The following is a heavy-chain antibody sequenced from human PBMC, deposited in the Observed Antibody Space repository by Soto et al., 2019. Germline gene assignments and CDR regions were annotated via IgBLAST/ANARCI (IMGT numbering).Heavy chain of an antibody. CDR2: ISYDGSNT. J-gene: IGHJ6*02. CDR1: GFDFNSYA. Sequence: QVQLVESGGGVVHPGRSLRLSCAASGFDFNSYAMHWVRQAPGKGLEWVALISYDGSNTEYADSVKGRSTISRDNSKNTRHVHVNSLRDEDTGVYHCVKDKTTSDYYYYGMDVWGQGAAVTVSS. CDR3: VKDKTTSDYYYYGMDV. V-gene: IGHV3-30*18. D-gene: IGHD1-1*01.